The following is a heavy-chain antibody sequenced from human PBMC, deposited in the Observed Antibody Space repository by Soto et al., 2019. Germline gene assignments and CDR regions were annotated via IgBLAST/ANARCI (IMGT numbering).Heavy chain of an antibody. J-gene: IGHJ3*02. CDR1: GGSISSYY. D-gene: IGHD1-1*01. V-gene: IGHV4-59*01. Sequence: QVQLHESGPGLMKPSETLSLTCTVSGGSISSYYWSWIRQSPGRELEWIGCVYNNGDTNYNPSLKSRVTISIDTSKNQFSMKLTSVTAADTALYYFARGGTLRYGFDIWGQGTMVTVSS. CDR2: VYNNGDT. CDR3: ARGGTLRYGFDI.